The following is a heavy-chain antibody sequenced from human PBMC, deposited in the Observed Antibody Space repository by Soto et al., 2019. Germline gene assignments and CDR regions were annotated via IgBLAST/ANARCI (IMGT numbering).Heavy chain of an antibody. CDR1: GFTFSSYA. D-gene: IGHD3-3*01. CDR3: AKDGGYYDFWSGYYQPVRYAFDI. J-gene: IGHJ3*02. CDR2: ISGSGGST. Sequence: EVQLLESGGGLVQPGGSLRLSCAASGFTFSSYAMSWVRQAPGKGLEWVSAISGSGGSTYYADSVKDRFTISRDNSKNTLYLQMNSLRAEDTAVYYCAKDGGYYDFWSGYYQPVRYAFDIWGQGTMVTVSS. V-gene: IGHV3-23*01.